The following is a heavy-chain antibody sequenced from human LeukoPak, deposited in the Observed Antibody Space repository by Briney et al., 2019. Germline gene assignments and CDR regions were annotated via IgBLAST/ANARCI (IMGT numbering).Heavy chain of an antibody. CDR3: ARVSHRLGY. CDR1: GFTFSSYA. D-gene: IGHD3-10*01. J-gene: IGHJ4*02. CDR2: LSGSGTST. Sequence: GGSLRLSCAASGFTFSSYAMAWVRQAPGKGLEWVSALSGSGTSTYYIESVKGRFTISRDNSKNTLYLQMNSLRAEDTAVYYCARVSHRLGYWGQGTLVTVSS. V-gene: IGHV3-23*01.